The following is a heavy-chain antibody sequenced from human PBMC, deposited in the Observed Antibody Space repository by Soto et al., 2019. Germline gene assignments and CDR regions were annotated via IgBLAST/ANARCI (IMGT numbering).Heavy chain of an antibody. CDR1: GVTFSSHA. D-gene: IGHD1-26*01. V-gene: IGHV1-69*01. Sequence: QLQLVQSGAEVKKPGSSVNVSCKASGVTFSSHAISWVRQAPGQGLEWMGGIIPRSGATRYAQNFQGRLPIGAFESTTTAYMELSSLRSEDTAVYYCARDPALRIVGPTYGMDLWGQGTTVTVSS. CDR3: ARDPALRIVGPTYGMDL. CDR2: IIPRSGAT. J-gene: IGHJ6*02.